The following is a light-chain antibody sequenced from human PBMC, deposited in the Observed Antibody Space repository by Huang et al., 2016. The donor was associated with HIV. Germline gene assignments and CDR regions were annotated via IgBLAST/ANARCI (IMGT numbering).Light chain of an antibody. V-gene: IGKV3-15*01. CDR3: HQYDQWPRT. CDR2: GAS. Sequence: VMMQSPATLPVSPGERATLSCRARQSVNNNLAWYQKKPGQAPRLVIYGASTRATDVPARFSGSGSGTNFTLIIDSLQSEDFAVYFCHQYDQWPRTFGQGTKVEVK. J-gene: IGKJ1*01. CDR1: QSVNNN.